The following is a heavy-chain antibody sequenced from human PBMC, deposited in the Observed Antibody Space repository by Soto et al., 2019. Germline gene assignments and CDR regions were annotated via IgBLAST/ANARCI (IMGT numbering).Heavy chain of an antibody. J-gene: IGHJ4*02. V-gene: IGHV1-69*12. CDR3: AGDLMPGSSRDY. D-gene: IGHD6-13*01. CDR2: IIPIFGTA. Sequence: QVPLVQSGAEVKKPGSSVKVSCKASGGTFSSYAISWVRQAPGQGLEWMGGIIPIFGTANYAQKFQGRVTITADESTSTAYVERSSLRSADTAVYYYAGDLMPGSSRDYWGQGTLVTVSS. CDR1: GGTFSSYA.